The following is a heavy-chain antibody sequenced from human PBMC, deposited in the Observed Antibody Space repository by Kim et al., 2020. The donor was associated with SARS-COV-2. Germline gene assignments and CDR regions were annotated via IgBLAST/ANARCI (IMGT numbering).Heavy chain of an antibody. D-gene: IGHD1-26*01. CDR3: ARGGGSYYGPFDI. Sequence: GGSLRLSCAASGFTFSSYAMHWVRQAPGKGLEWVAVISYDGSNKYYADSVKGRFTISRDNSKNTLYLQMNSLRAEDTAVYYCARGGGSYYGPFDIWGQGTMVTVSS. CDR2: ISYDGSNK. V-gene: IGHV3-30*04. J-gene: IGHJ3*02. CDR1: GFTFSSYA.